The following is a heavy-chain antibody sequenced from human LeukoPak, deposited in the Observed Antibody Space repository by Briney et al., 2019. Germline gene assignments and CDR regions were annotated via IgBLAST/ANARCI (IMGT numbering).Heavy chain of an antibody. Sequence: GGSLRLSCAASGFTFNTYAIHWVRQAPGKGLDWVAVISYDGIKKYYADSVKGRFTISRDNSKNMLYLEMNSLRAEDTAVYYCVRDGSSWGNFDYWGQGTLVSVSS. V-gene: IGHV3-30*04. D-gene: IGHD7-27*01. CDR3: VRDGSSWGNFDY. CDR1: GFTFNTYA. CDR2: ISYDGIKK. J-gene: IGHJ4*02.